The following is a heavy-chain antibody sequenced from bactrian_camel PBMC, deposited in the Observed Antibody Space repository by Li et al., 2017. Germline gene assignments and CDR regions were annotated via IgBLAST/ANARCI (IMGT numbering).Heavy chain of an antibody. J-gene: IGHJ4*01. CDR1: GDTYRWCD. Sequence: HVQLVESGGGSVQAGGSLRLSCAASGDTYRWCDMGWYRQAPGKEREFVSTINRDGMTNYADSVKGRFTVSRDMANTVVLQMNNLKPEDTGVYYCAARVDTDLTYARPVPVGCSDWGYRGQGTQVTVS. D-gene: IGHD3*01. V-gene: IGHV3S53*01. CDR3: AARVDTDLTYARPVPVGCSDWGY. CDR2: INRDGMT.